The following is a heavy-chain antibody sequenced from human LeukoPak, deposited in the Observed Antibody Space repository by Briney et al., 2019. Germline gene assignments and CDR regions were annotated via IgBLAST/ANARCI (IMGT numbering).Heavy chain of an antibody. CDR3: ARVRGAGLQYYYMDI. D-gene: IGHD1-26*01. CDR1: GFTFSSYS. V-gene: IGHV3-48*01. CDR2: ITTRSAT. Sequence: GGSLRLSCAASGFTFSSYSMNWVRQAPGKGLEWVSYITTRSATYYTDSVKGRFTISRDNAKDSVYLQMNSLRADDTAVYYCARVRGAGLQYYYMDIWGKGTTVTVSS. J-gene: IGHJ6*03.